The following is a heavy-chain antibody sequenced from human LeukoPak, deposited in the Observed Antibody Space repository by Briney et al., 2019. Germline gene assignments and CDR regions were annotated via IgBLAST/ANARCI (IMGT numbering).Heavy chain of an antibody. CDR1: GDSISRSLYY. CDR3: ARSYGGHSVCDAFDI. J-gene: IGHJ3*02. D-gene: IGHD4-23*01. CDR2: IYYSGST. V-gene: IGHV4-39*01. Sequence: SETLSLTCTVSGDSISRSLYYWGWIRQPPGKGLEWIGTIYYSGSTYYNPSLKSRVTISVDTSKNQFFLKLTSVTAADTAVYYCARSYGGHSVCDAFDIWGQGTMVTVSS.